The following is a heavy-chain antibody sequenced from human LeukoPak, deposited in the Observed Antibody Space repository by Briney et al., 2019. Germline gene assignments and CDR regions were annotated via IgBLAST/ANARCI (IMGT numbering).Heavy chain of an antibody. Sequence: SETLSLTCTVSSDSFSYYYWSWIRQPPGKGLEWIGYIYYSGSTYYNPSLKSRVTISVDTSKNQFSLKLSSVTAADTAVYYCASLQNGGYSNYAIGYWGQGTLVTVSS. CDR2: IYYSGST. CDR3: ASLQNGGYSNYAIGY. D-gene: IGHD4-11*01. J-gene: IGHJ4*02. CDR1: SDSFSYYY. V-gene: IGHV4-30-4*08.